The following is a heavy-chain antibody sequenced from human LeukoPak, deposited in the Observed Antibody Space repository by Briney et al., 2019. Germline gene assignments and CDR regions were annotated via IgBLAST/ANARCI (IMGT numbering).Heavy chain of an antibody. J-gene: IGHJ4*02. CDR1: RFTFSSYA. Sequence: PGGSLRLSCATSRFTFSSYAMSWVRQAPGKGLEWVSAVSGSGDSTYYADSVKGRFTISRDISKNTLYLQMNSLRAEDTAVYYCAKPITMVRGVIEPFDYWGQGTLVTVSS. D-gene: IGHD3-10*01. V-gene: IGHV3-23*01. CDR2: VSGSGDST. CDR3: AKPITMVRGVIEPFDY.